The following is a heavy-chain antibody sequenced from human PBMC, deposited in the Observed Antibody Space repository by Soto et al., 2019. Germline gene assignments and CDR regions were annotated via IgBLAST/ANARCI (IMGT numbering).Heavy chain of an antibody. CDR1: GFTFSSYW. J-gene: IGHJ6*02. D-gene: IGHD6-13*01. CDR3: ARFKGSSWYIDYYGMDV. CDR2: IKQDGSEK. Sequence: GGSLRLSCAASGFTFSSYWMSWVRQAPGKGLEWVANIKQDGSEKYYVDSVKGRFTISRDNAKNSLYLQMNSLRAEDTAVYYCARFKGSSWYIDYYGMDVWGQGTTVTV. V-gene: IGHV3-7*01.